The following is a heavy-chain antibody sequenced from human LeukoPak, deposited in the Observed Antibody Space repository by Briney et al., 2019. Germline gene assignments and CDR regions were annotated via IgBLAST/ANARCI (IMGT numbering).Heavy chain of an antibody. D-gene: IGHD2-2*01. V-gene: IGHV4-39*07. Sequence: SETLSLTCTVSGGSISSSSYYWGWIRQPPGKGLEWIGSIYYSGSTYYNPSLKSRVTISVDTSKNQFSLKLSSVTAADTAVYYCARVPGYCSSTSCYAALAFDIWGQGTMVTVSS. CDR2: IYYSGST. J-gene: IGHJ3*02. CDR3: ARVPGYCSSTSCYAALAFDI. CDR1: GGSISSSSYY.